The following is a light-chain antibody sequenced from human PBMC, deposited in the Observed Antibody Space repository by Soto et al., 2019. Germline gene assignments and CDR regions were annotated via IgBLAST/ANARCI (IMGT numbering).Light chain of an antibody. CDR2: DAS. Sequence: EIVLTQSPATLSLSPGERVTLSCRASQSVSSYLAWYQQKPGQAPRLLIYDASNRATGIPARFSGSGSGTDFTLTISSLEPEDFAVYYCQQRSNWFLTFGQGTRLDIK. V-gene: IGKV3-11*01. J-gene: IGKJ5*01. CDR1: QSVSSY. CDR3: QQRSNWFLT.